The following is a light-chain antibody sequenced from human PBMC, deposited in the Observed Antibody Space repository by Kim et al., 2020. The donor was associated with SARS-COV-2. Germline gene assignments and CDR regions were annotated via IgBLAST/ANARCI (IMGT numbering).Light chain of an antibody. CDR2: KAS. V-gene: IGKV1-5*03. CDR3: QHYYDYSWT. Sequence: DIQMTQSPSTLSASVGDRVTITCRASQSVDDWLAWFQQKAGKPPKVLISKASSLESGVPSRFSGSGSGTEFTLTISSLQPDDFATYFCQHYYDYSWTFGQGTKVEI. J-gene: IGKJ1*01. CDR1: QSVDDW.